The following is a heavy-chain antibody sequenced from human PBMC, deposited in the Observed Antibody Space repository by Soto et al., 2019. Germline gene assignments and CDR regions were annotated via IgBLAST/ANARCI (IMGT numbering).Heavy chain of an antibody. CDR3: AGGIKYGDYSRWFDP. D-gene: IGHD4-17*01. Sequence: ASVKVSCKASGYTFTSYEINWMRQATGQGFEYLGWMNPNSGNTGYVKKFQGRVTMTRDTSMSTAYMELSSLQSEDTAVYYCAGGIKYGDYSRWFDPWGPGTLVTRLL. V-gene: IGHV1-8*01. CDR2: MNPNSGNT. J-gene: IGHJ5*02. CDR1: GYTFTSYE.